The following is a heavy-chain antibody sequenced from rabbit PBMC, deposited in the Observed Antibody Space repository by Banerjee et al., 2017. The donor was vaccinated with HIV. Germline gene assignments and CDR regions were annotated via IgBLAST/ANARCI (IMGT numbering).Heavy chain of an antibody. J-gene: IGHJ2*01. Sequence: QSLEESGGDLVKPGASLTLTCTVSGFSFSSSYWICWVRQAPGKGLEWIGCICTGGSGSTHYASWAKGRFTTSKTSSTTVTLQMNSLTAADTATYFCARAIAYGTVAYTLMLWGQGTLVTVS. CDR2: ICTGGSGST. D-gene: IGHD6-1*01. V-gene: IGHV1S40*01. CDR1: GFSFSSSYW. CDR3: ARAIAYGTVAYTLML.